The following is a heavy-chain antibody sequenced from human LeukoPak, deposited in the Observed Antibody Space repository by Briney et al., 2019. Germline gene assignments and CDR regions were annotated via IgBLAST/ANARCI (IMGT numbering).Heavy chain of an antibody. J-gene: IGHJ4*02. CDR1: GYTFTGYY. Sequence: ASVKVSCKASGYTFTGYYMHWVRQAPGQGLEWMGWINPNSGGTNYAQKFQGRVTMTRDTSISTAYMELSRLRSDDTAVYYCAREAYGSGSYTFDYWGQGTLVTVSS. CDR3: AREAYGSGSYTFDY. D-gene: IGHD3-10*01. V-gene: IGHV1-2*02. CDR2: INPNSGGT.